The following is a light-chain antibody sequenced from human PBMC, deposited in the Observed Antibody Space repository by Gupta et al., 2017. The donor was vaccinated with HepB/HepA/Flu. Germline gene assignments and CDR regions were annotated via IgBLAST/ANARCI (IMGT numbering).Light chain of an antibody. CDR1: SSNIGSNT. Sequence: QSVLTQPPSASGTPGQRVTLSCSGSSSNIGSNTVNWYQQLPGTAPQLLIYSNNQRPSGVPDRFSGSKSGTSASLAISGLQSEDEADYYCAAWDDSLNAGVFGGGTKLTVL. CDR3: AAWDDSLNAGV. CDR2: SNN. J-gene: IGLJ3*02. V-gene: IGLV1-44*01.